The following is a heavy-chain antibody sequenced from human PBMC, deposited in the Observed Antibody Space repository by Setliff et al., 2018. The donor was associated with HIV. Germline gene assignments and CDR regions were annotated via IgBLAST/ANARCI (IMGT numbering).Heavy chain of an antibody. Sequence: SETLSLTCTVSGYSIRSGYNWGWIRQPPGKGLEWIGHIYYSGSTNYNPSLKSRVTLSVDTSKNQFSLKMNSVTAADTAVYYCARSSSVASDYWGPGTLVTVS. J-gene: IGHJ4*02. D-gene: IGHD6-19*01. CDR2: IYYSGST. CDR3: ARSSSVASDY. V-gene: IGHV4-38-2*02. CDR1: GYSIRSGYN.